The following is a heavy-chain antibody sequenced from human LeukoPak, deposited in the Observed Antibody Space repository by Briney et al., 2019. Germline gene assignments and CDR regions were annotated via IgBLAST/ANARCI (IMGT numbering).Heavy chain of an antibody. CDR3: ARGDIDAFDI. CDR1: GGSISIYY. J-gene: IGHJ3*02. Sequence: PSETLSLTCTVSGGSISIYYWSWIRQPPGKGLEWIGYVYYSGSTNYNPSLKSRVTISVDTSKKQFSLKLSSVTAADTAVYYCARGDIDAFDIWGQGTMVTVSS. V-gene: IGHV4-59*01. CDR2: VYYSGST.